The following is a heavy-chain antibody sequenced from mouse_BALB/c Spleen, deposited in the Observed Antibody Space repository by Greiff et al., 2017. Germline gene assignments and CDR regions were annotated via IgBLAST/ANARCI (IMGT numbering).Heavy chain of an antibody. CDR2: ISSGGST. D-gene: IGHD2-2*01. J-gene: IGHJ2*01. V-gene: IGHV5-6-5*01. CDR1: GFTFSSYA. CDR3: ARGYGYDYFDY. Sequence: EVMLVESGGGLVKPGGSLKLSCAASGFTFSSYAMSWVRQTPEKRLGWVASISSGGSTYYPDSVKGRFTISRDNARNILYLQMSSLRSEDTAMYYCARGYGYDYFDYWGQGTTLTVSS.